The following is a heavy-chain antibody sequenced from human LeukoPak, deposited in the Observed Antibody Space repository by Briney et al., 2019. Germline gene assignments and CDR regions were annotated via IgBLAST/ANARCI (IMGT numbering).Heavy chain of an antibody. Sequence: ASVKVSCKASGYTFTRYGISWGRQAPGQGLEWMGWISAYNGNTNYAQKLQGRVTMTTDTSTSTAYMELRSLRSDDTAVYYCARCGSQEYDILTGYYVDYYYYMDVWGKGTTVTVSS. J-gene: IGHJ6*03. CDR3: ARCGSQEYDILTGYYVDYYYYMDV. CDR2: ISAYNGNT. V-gene: IGHV1-18*01. CDR1: GYTFTRYG. D-gene: IGHD3-9*01.